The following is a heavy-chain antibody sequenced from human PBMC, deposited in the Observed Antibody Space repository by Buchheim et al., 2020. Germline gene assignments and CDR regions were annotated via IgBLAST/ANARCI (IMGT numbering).Heavy chain of an antibody. CDR1: GGSISSGSYY. V-gene: IGHV4-61*02. J-gene: IGHJ6*02. CDR3: ARRPVVVAATLGMDV. D-gene: IGHD2-15*01. CDR2: IYTSGST. Sequence: QVQLQESGPGLVKPSQTLSLTCTVSGGSISSGSYYWSWIRQPAGKGLEWIGRIYTSGSTNYNPSLKSRVTISVDTSKNQFSLKLGSVTAADSSVYYCARRPVVVAATLGMDVWGQGTT.